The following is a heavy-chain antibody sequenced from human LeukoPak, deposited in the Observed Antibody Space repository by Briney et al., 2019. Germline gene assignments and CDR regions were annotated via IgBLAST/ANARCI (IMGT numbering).Heavy chain of an antibody. D-gene: IGHD4-17*01. V-gene: IGHV4-4*07. J-gene: IGHJ5*02. CDR3: ARELESGDYGDYGWFDP. CDR1: GGSISSYY. Sequence: SETLSLTCTVSGGSISSYYWSWIRQPAGKGLEWIGRIYTSGSTNYNPSLKSRVTMSVDTSKNQFSLKLSSVTAADTAVYYCARELESGDYGDYGWFDPWGQGTLVTVSS. CDR2: IYTSGST.